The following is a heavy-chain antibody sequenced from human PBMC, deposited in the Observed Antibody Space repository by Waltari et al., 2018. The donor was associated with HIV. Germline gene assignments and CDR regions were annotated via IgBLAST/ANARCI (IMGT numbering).Heavy chain of an antibody. J-gene: IGHJ4*02. CDR1: GYTFTSYA. V-gene: IGHV1-3*01. Sequence: QVQLVQSGAEVKKPGASVKVSCKASGYTFTSYAMHWVRQAPGQRLEWMGWINAGNGNTKYSQKFQGRVTITRDTSASTAYMELSSLRSEDTAVYYCARDRVEPRPGIAAAAGYWGQGTLVTVSS. D-gene: IGHD6-13*01. CDR2: INAGNGNT. CDR3: ARDRVEPRPGIAAAAGY.